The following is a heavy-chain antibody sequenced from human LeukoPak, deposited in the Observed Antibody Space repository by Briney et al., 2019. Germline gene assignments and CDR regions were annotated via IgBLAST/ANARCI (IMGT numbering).Heavy chain of an antibody. CDR3: ARPSNSWPHVFFDY. V-gene: IGHV4-34*01. Sequence: SETLSLTCAVHGGSFSGYYWSWIRQPPGKGLEWIGEINHSGSTNYNPSLQSRVTMSIDTSKNQFSLRLTSVTAADTAVYYCARPSNSWPHVFFDYWGQGTLVTVSS. D-gene: IGHD6-13*01. CDR2: INHSGST. CDR1: GGSFSGYY. J-gene: IGHJ4*02.